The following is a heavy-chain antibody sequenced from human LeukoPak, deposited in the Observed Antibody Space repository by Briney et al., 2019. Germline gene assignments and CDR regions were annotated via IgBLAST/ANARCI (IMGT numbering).Heavy chain of an antibody. J-gene: IGHJ6*02. CDR3: ARDSSVASYYYGMDV. V-gene: IGHV3-23*01. CDR1: GFTYSSYP. Sequence: PGGSLRLSCAASGFTYSSYPMNWVRQAPGRGPEWVSGLSDSGNTTYYADSVKGRFTISRDNSKKTLYLQMNSLRAEDTAVYYCARDSSVASYYYGMDVWGQGTTVSVSS. CDR2: LSDSGNTT. D-gene: IGHD2-15*01.